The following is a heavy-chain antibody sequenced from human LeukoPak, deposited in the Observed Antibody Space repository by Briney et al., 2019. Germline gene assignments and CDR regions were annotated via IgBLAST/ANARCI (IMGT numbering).Heavy chain of an antibody. CDR1: GFAFNTYT. CDR2: ISSTGAYI. CDR3: ARVSSNPYSRGYYHFDY. V-gene: IGHV3-21*01. Sequence: PGGSLRLSCAASGFAFNTYTMNWVRQTPGKGLEWVSSISSTGAYIYYADSMDGRFTVSRDNARNLLYLHMNSLRAEDSAMYFCARVSSNPYSRGYYHFDYWGQGTLVTVSS. D-gene: IGHD6-25*01. J-gene: IGHJ4*02.